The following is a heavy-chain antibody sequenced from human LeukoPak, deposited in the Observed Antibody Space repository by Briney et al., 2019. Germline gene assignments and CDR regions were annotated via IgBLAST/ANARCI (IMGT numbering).Heavy chain of an antibody. D-gene: IGHD4-23*01. CDR2: IIPIFGTA. Sequence: ASVKVSCKASGGTFSSYAISWVRQAPGQGLEWMGGIIPIFGTANYAQKFQGRVTITADESTSTAYMELSSLRSEDTAVYCCARVGGGKSLYPLDYWGQGTLVTVSS. J-gene: IGHJ4*02. V-gene: IGHV1-69*13. CDR1: GGTFSSYA. CDR3: ARVGGGKSLYPLDY.